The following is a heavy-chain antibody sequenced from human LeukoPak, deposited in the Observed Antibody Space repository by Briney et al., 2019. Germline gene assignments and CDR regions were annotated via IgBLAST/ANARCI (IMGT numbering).Heavy chain of an antibody. V-gene: IGHV4-61*01. D-gene: IGHD3-9*01. J-gene: IGHJ5*02. CDR3: AREWYYDILTGSPWFDP. CDR1: GGSFSSGRYY. Sequence: SETLSLTCTVSGGSFSSGRYYWSWIRQPPGTGLEWIGYIYYSGSTNYNPSLKSRVTISVDTSKNQFSLKLSSVTAADTAVYYCAREWYYDILTGSPWFDPWGQGTLVTVSS. CDR2: IYYSGST.